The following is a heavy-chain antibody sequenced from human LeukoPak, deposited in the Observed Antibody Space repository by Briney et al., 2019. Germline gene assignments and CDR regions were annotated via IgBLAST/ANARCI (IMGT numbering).Heavy chain of an antibody. CDR1: GYTSTSSN. V-gene: IGHV1-8*01. D-gene: IGHD3-9*01. CDR2: MNPSSGNT. J-gene: IGHJ6*02. Sequence: GAAVRVSCKVSGYTSTSSNINWVRQAPGQGLEWMGWMNPSSGNTAYAQRFQGRVTMTRDTSTNTAFLQLTSLRSEDTAVYYSARGLDVERSSAWSWGPKKFYYNVMDVWGQGTTVTVSS. CDR3: ARGLDVERSSAWSWGPKKFYYNVMDV.